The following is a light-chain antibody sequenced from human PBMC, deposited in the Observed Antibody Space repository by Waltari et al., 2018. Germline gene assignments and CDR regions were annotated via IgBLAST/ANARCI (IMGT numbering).Light chain of an antibody. Sequence: QSVLTQPPSASGTPGQRVTISCSGSSSRIGSNAVNWYQQIPGSAPKLLIHTNNQRPSGVPDRFSGSKSGTSASLAISGLQSEDEADYYCATWDDRLNGQVIGGGTKLTVL. J-gene: IGLJ2*01. CDR1: SSRIGSNA. V-gene: IGLV1-44*01. CDR3: ATWDDRLNGQV. CDR2: TNN.